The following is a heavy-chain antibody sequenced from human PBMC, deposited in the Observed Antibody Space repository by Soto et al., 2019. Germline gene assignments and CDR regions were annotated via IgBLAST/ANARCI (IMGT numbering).Heavy chain of an antibody. V-gene: IGHV3-23*01. CDR2: ISGSGERT. CDR1: GFTFSLYA. Sequence: EEQLLESGGGLVQPGGSLRLSCTASGFTFSLYAMSWARHTPGKGLEWVASISGSGERTYYADSVKGRFTISKDNSQNSVFLQMNSLRAEDTAEYYCAKGDWLYDNYYGMEVWGQGTWSPSP. D-gene: IGHD3-9*01. CDR3: AKGDWLYDNYYGMEV. J-gene: IGHJ6*02.